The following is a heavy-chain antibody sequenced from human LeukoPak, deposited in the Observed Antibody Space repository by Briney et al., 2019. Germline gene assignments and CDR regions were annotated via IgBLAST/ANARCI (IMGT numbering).Heavy chain of an antibody. D-gene: IGHD2-2*02. Sequence: GGSLRLSCAASGFTFSSYSMNWVRQAPGKGLEWVGRIKSKTDGGTTDYAAPVKGRFTISRDDSKNTLYLQMNSLKTEDTAVYYCTTVGVVPAAIRICAWGQGTLVTVSS. CDR1: GFTFSSYS. J-gene: IGHJ5*02. CDR3: TTVGVVPAAIRICA. CDR2: IKSKTDGGTT. V-gene: IGHV3-15*01.